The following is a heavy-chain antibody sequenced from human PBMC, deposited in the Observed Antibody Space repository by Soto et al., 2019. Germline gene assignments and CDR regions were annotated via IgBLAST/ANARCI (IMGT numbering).Heavy chain of an antibody. CDR1: GYIFVHYG. V-gene: IGHV1-18*01. J-gene: IGHJ6*02. D-gene: IGHD3-16*01. CDR3: VRVDNYVTPTPQDV. CDR2: ISPYTGNT. Sequence: QVQLVQSGDEVKEPGASVKVSCKASGYIFVHYGIAWVRQAPGQGLEWMGWISPYTGNTHSATKIQGRLTMTTDTSTSTAYMDLGSLTSDDTAVYYCVRVDNYVTPTPQDVWGQGTTDTVSS.